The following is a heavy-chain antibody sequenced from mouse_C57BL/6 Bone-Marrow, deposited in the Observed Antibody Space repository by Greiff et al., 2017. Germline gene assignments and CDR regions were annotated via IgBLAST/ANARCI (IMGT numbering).Heavy chain of an antibody. J-gene: IGHJ1*03. D-gene: IGHD1-1*01. CDR3: ARNYGSSYWYFDV. Sequence: QVQLQQPGAELVRPGSSVKLSCKASGYTFTSYWMDWVKQRPGQGLEWIGNIYPSASETHYNQKFKDKATLTVDKSSCTAYMQLSIRTSEASAVYYCARNYGSSYWYFDVWGTGTTVTVAS. CDR2: IYPSASET. CDR1: GYTFTSYW. V-gene: IGHV1-61*01.